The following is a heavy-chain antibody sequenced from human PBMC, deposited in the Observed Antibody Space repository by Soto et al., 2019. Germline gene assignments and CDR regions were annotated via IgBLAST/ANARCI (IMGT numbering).Heavy chain of an antibody. CDR1: GGSISSSSYY. Sequence: QLQLQESGPGLVKPSETLSLTCTVSGGSISSSSYYWGWIRQPPGKGLEWIGSIYYSGSTYYNPSLKSRVTISVDTSKNQFSLKLSSVTAADTAVYYCARLPYGVAGDYWGQGTLVTVSS. J-gene: IGHJ4*02. V-gene: IGHV4-39*01. CDR2: IYYSGST. CDR3: ARLPYGVAGDY. D-gene: IGHD6-19*01.